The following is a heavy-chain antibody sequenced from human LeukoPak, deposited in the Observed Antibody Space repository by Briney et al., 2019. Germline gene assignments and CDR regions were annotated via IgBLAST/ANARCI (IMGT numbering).Heavy chain of an antibody. Sequence: ESLKISCKGSGYSFSNSWIGWVRQMPGKGLEWMGIIWPGDSDTSDSPSFQGQVTISADKSISPTYLQWSSLKASDTAMYYCARLAKARRDGYNFGFDYWGQGTLVTVSS. CDR2: IWPGDSDT. V-gene: IGHV5-51*01. CDR1: GYSFSNSW. D-gene: IGHD5-24*01. J-gene: IGHJ4*02. CDR3: ARLAKARRDGYNFGFDY.